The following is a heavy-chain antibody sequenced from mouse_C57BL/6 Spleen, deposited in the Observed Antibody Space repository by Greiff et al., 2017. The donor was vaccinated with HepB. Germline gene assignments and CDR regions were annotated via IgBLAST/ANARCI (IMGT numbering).Heavy chain of an antibody. CDR2: IRNKANGYTT. Sequence: EVKVVESGGGLVQPGGSLSLSCAASGFTFTDYYMSWVHQPPGKALEWLGFIRNKANGYTTEYSASVKGRFTISRDNSQSILYLQMNALRAEDSATYYCARFPPNWFDYWGQGTTLTVSS. V-gene: IGHV7-3*01. D-gene: IGHD4-1*01. CDR1: GFTFTDYY. CDR3: ARFPPNWFDY. J-gene: IGHJ2*01.